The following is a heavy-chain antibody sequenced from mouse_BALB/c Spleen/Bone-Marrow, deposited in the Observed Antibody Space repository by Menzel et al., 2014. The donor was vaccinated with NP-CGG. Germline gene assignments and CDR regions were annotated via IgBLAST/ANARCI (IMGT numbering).Heavy chain of an antibody. J-gene: IGHJ3*01. CDR3: ARDYDYGCAY. D-gene: IGHD2-4*01. V-gene: IGHV1-18*01. Sequence: VQLQQPGPDLVKPGASVKISCKASGYSSTDYYMHWGKQSHGKSLEWIGRVNPNNGGTNYNQKFKGKAILTVDKSSNTAYMELRSLTSEDSAVYFCARDYDYGCAYWGQGTLVTVSA. CDR1: GYSSTDYY. CDR2: VNPNNGGT.